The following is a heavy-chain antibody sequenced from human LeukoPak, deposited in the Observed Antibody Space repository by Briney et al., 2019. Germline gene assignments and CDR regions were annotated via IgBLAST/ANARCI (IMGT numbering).Heavy chain of an antibody. Sequence: GGSLRLSCAASGFTFSSYGMHWVRQAPGKGLEWVAVISYDGSNKYYADSVKGRFTISRDNSKNTLYLQMNSLRAEDTAVYYCAKGTHDTRWFGEDYFDYWGQGTLVTVSS. J-gene: IGHJ4*02. V-gene: IGHV3-30*18. D-gene: IGHD3-10*01. CDR1: GFTFSSYG. CDR3: AKGTHDTRWFGEDYFDY. CDR2: ISYDGSNK.